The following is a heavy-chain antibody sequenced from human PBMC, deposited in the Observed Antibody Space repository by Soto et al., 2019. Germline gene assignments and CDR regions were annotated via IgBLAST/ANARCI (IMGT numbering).Heavy chain of an antibody. CDR3: ARRYCSSATCPRNYYGMDV. CDR1: GYSFTSYW. J-gene: IGHJ6*02. CDR2: IDPIDSHT. D-gene: IGHD2-2*01. Sequence: GESLKISCKGSGYSFTSYWISWVRQMPGKGLEWMGRIDPIDSHTTYSPSFQGHVTISTDKSINTAYLQWSSLKASDTAMCYCARRYCSSATCPRNYYGMDVWGQGTTVTVSS. V-gene: IGHV5-10-1*01.